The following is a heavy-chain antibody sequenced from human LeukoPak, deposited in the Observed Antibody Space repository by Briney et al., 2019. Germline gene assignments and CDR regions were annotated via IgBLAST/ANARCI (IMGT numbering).Heavy chain of an antibody. V-gene: IGHV3-30*18. CDR3: AKDTGSSGWYGDY. CDR2: ISYDGSNK. D-gene: IGHD6-19*01. Sequence: PGGSLRLSCAASGFTFSSYGMHWVRQAPCKGLEWVAVISYDGSNKYYADSVKGRFTISRDNSKNTLYLQMNSLRAEDTAVYYCAKDTGSSGWYGDYWGQGTLVTVSS. J-gene: IGHJ4*02. CDR1: GFTFSSYG.